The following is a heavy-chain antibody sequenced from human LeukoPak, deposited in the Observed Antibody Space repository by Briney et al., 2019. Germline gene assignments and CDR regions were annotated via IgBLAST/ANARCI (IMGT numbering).Heavy chain of an antibody. V-gene: IGHV4-59*12. CDR3: ARRTRRRNFDY. Sequence: SETLSLTCTVSGGSISSYYWSWIRQPPGKGLEWIGYIYYSGSTNYNPSLKSRVTISVDTSKNQFSLKLSSVTAADTAVYYCARRTRRRNFDYWGQGTLVTVSS. CDR2: IYYSGST. J-gene: IGHJ4*02. D-gene: IGHD1/OR15-1a*01. CDR1: GGSISSYY.